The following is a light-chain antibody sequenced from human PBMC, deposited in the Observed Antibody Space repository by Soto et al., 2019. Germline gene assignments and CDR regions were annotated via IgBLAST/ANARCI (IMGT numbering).Light chain of an antibody. CDR1: QSVLYSSNNKNY. CDR3: QQYYSTPPT. Sequence: DIVMTQSPDSLAVSLGERATINCKSSQSVLYSSNNKNYLAWYQQKPGQPPKLLIYWASTRESGVPDRFSASGSGTDFTLTISSLQAEDVAVYYCQQYYSTPPTFGQGTKVDIK. V-gene: IGKV4-1*01. J-gene: IGKJ1*01. CDR2: WAS.